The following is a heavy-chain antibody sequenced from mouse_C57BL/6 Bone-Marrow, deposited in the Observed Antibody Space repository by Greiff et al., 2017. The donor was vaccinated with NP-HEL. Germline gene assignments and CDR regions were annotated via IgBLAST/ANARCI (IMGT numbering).Heavy chain of an antibody. Sequence: EVQLQQSGPELVKPGASVKIPCKASGYTFTDYNMDWVKQSHGKSLEWIGDINPNNGGTIYNQKFKGKATLTVDKSSSTAYMELRSLTSEDTAVYYCARKPGYYYGSSPLDYWGQGTTLTVSS. CDR3: ARKPGYYYGSSPLDY. D-gene: IGHD1-1*01. CDR2: INPNNGGT. V-gene: IGHV1-18*01. J-gene: IGHJ2*01. CDR1: GYTFTDYN.